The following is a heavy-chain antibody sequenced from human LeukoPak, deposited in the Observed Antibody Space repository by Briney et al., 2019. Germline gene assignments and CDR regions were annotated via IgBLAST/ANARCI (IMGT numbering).Heavy chain of an antibody. D-gene: IGHD2-2*01. CDR3: AKDHAASSYGYFGH. V-gene: IGHV3-23*01. J-gene: IGHJ4*02. CDR1: GFTFSSYG. CDR2: ISGSGGST. Sequence: GGSLRLSCAASGFTFSSYGMHWVRQAPGKGLNWVSTISGSGGSTYYADSVKGRFTISRDNPKNTLYLQMNSLRAEDTAVYYCAKDHAASSYGYFGHWGQGALVTVSS.